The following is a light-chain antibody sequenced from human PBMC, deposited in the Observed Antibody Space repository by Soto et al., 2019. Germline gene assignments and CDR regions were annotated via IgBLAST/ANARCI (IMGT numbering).Light chain of an antibody. V-gene: IGLV2-14*01. Sequence: QSALTQPASVSGSPGQSITISCTGTSSDIGGSNYVSWYQQYPGKAPKLMIYEVTNRPSGVSNRFSGSKYGNTASLTISGLQAEDEADYYCSSYTSSSTLVVFGGGTQLTVL. J-gene: IGLJ2*01. CDR2: EVT. CDR3: SSYTSSSTLVV. CDR1: SSDIGGSNY.